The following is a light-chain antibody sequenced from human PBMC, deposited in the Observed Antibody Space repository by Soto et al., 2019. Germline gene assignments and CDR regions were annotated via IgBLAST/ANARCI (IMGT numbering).Light chain of an antibody. J-gene: IGKJ2*01. CDR1: QSISSY. V-gene: IGKV1-39*01. CDR2: AAS. CDR3: QQSYSTPMYT. Sequence: DIQMTQSPSSLSASVGDRVTITCRASQSISSYLNWYQQKPGKAAKLLIYAASSLQSGVPSRFSGSGSGTEFTLTISSLQPEDFATYYCQQSYSTPMYTFGQGTKLEIK.